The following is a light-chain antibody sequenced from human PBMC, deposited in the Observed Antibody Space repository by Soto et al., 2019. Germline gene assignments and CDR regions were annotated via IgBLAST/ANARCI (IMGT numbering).Light chain of an antibody. CDR1: QTVRNNY. CDR2: DAS. J-gene: IGKJ4*01. V-gene: IGKV3-20*01. Sequence: EFVLTQSPGTLSLFPGERATLSCRASQTVRNNYLAWYQQKPGQAPRLLIYDASSRATGIPDRFSGGGSGPDFTLTISRLEPEDFAVYYWQQFSSYPLTFGGGTKVDIK. CDR3: QQFSSYPLT.